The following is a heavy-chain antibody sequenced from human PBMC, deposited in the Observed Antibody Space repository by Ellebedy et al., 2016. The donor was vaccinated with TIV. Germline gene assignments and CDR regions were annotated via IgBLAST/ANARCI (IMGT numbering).Heavy chain of an antibody. V-gene: IGHV4-39*01. CDR3: ARVWGFGFETDY. CDR2: IYYRGST. J-gene: IGHJ4*02. CDR1: GGSISSSSYY. Sequence: MPSETLSLTCTVSGGSISSSSYYWGWISQPPGKGLEWIGSIYYRGSTYYNPSLKSRVTISVDTSKNQFSLKLTSVTAADTAVYFCARVWGFGFETDYWGQGTLVTVSS. D-gene: IGHD3-16*01.